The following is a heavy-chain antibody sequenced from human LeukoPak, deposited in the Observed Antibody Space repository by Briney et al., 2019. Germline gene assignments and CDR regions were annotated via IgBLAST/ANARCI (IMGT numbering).Heavy chain of an antibody. CDR2: ISYDGSNK. Sequence: GGSLRPSCAASGFTFSSYAMHWVRQAPGKGLGWVAVISYDGSNKYYADSVKGRFTISRDNSKNTLYLQMNSLRAEDTAVYYCARGRYSYGPAGQAFDIWGQGTMVTVSS. V-gene: IGHV3-30*04. CDR1: GFTFSSYA. D-gene: IGHD5-18*01. J-gene: IGHJ3*02. CDR3: ARGRYSYGPAGQAFDI.